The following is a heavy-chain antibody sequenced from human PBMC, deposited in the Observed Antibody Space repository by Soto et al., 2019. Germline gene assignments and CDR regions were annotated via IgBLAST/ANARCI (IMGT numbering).Heavy chain of an antibody. CDR2: IDPSDSYT. J-gene: IGHJ4*02. CDR3: ATSYYYDSSGYYFSDSY. Sequence: GGSLRLSCAASGFTFSSYAMHWVRQAPGKGLEWMGRIDPSDSYTNYSPSFQGHVTISADKSISTAYLQWSSLKASDTAMYYCATSYYYDSSGYYFSDSYWGQGTLVTVSS. V-gene: IGHV5-10-1*01. D-gene: IGHD3-22*01. CDR1: GFTFSSYA.